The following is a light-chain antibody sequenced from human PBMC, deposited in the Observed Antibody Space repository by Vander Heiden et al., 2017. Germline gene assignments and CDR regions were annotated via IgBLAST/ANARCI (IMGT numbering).Light chain of an antibody. Sequence: DIQMTQFPSSLYASVGDRVTIACRASQTIKNYLNWYQQKPGKAPTLLIYAASSLQSEVPSRFSSSGSGTDFSLTISSLQREDFATYYCQQSYSMPYTFGQGTKLEIK. CDR2: AAS. V-gene: IGKV1-39*01. J-gene: IGKJ2*01. CDR1: QTIKNY. CDR3: QQSYSMPYT.